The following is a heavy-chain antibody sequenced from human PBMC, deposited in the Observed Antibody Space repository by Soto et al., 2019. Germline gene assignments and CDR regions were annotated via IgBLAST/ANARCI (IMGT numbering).Heavy chain of an antibody. Sequence: QVQLQESGPGLVKPSQTLSLTCTVSGGSISSGDYYWSGIRQPPGKGLEWIGYIYYSGSTYYNPSLKSRVTISVDTSKNQFPLKLSSVTVADTAVYYCARVMQYQLLDYWGQGTLVTVSS. J-gene: IGHJ4*02. D-gene: IGHD2-2*01. V-gene: IGHV4-30-4*01. CDR1: GGSISSGDYY. CDR3: ARVMQYQLLDY. CDR2: IYYSGST.